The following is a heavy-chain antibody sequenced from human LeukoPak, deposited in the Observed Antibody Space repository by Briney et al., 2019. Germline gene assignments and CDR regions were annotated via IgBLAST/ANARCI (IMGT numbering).Heavy chain of an antibody. D-gene: IGHD5-18*01. V-gene: IGHV4-34*01. CDR3: ARGLGSYGYWYFQH. Sequence: SETLSLTCAVYGGSFSGYYWSWIRQPPGKGLEWIGEINHSGSTNYNPSLKSRVTISVDTSKNQFSLKLSSVTAADTAVYYCARGLGSYGYWYFQHWGQDTLVAVSS. J-gene: IGHJ1*01. CDR1: GGSFSGYY. CDR2: INHSGST.